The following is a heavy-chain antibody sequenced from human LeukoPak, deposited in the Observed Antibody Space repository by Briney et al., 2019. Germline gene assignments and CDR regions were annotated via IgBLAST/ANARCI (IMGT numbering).Heavy chain of an antibody. V-gene: IGHV3-23*01. Sequence: GGSLRLSCAASGFTFRNYAMSWVRQAPGKGLEWVSSISSSGGNTYYADSVKGRFTISRDNSKNTLYLQMNSLRAEDTAVYYCAKVDTWIQGYFDYWGQGTLVTVSS. CDR1: GFTFRNYA. CDR2: ISSSGGNT. J-gene: IGHJ4*02. D-gene: IGHD5-18*01. CDR3: AKVDTWIQGYFDY.